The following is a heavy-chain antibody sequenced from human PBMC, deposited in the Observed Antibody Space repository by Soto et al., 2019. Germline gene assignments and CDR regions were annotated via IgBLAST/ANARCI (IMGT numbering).Heavy chain of an antibody. Sequence: GGSLRLSCAASGFTLSGYAMDWVRQAPGKGLEYVSGISSNGVGTYYANSVQGRFTISRDNSKNTVYLQMGSLRPEDMAVYYCARRARPDFYYMDVWGKETRVTVSS. J-gene: IGHJ6*03. CDR2: ISSNGVGT. CDR3: ARRARPDFYYMDV. CDR1: GFTLSGYA. V-gene: IGHV3-64*01. D-gene: IGHD6-6*01.